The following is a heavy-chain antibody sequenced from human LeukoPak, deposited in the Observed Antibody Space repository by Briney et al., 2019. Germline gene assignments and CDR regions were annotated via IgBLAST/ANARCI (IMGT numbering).Heavy chain of an antibody. CDR2: ISWNSGSI. CDR1: GFTFDDYA. CDR3: AKDMGYDILTDYSAFDY. J-gene: IGHJ4*02. Sequence: GGSLRLSCAASGFTFDDYAMHWVRQAPGKGLEWVSGISWNSGSIGYADSVKGRFTISRDNAKKSLYLQMNSLRAEDTALYYCAKDMGYDILTDYSAFDYWGQGTLVTVSS. D-gene: IGHD3-9*01. V-gene: IGHV3-9*01.